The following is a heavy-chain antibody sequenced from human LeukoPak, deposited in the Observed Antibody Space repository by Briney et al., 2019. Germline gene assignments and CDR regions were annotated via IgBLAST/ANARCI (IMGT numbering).Heavy chain of an antibody. Sequence: ASVKVSCKASGYTFTSSGISWVRRAHGQGLEWMGWVSTYSANTNYAQKFQGRVTMTRDTSTNTAYMELKNLRPDDTAIYYCARDLGYCSFGFGLGNCNRKWFDPWGQGTLVSVSS. CDR3: ARDLGYCSFGFGLGNCNRKWFDP. CDR2: VSTYSANT. CDR1: GYTFTSSG. J-gene: IGHJ5*02. D-gene: IGHD2-2*03. V-gene: IGHV1-18*01.